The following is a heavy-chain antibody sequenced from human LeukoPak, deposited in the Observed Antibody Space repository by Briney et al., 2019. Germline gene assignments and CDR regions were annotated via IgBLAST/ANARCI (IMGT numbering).Heavy chain of an antibody. D-gene: IGHD3-10*01. V-gene: IGHV1-3*01. CDR2: INAGNGNT. Sequence: GASVKVSCKASGYTFTSYAMHWVRQAPGQRLEWMGWINAGNGNTKYSQKFQGRDTITRDTSASTAYMELSSLRSEDTAVYYCARAWLGRITMVRGVIINPPYFDYWGQGTLVTVPS. J-gene: IGHJ4*02. CDR3: ARAWLGRITMVRGVIINPPYFDY. CDR1: GYTFTSYA.